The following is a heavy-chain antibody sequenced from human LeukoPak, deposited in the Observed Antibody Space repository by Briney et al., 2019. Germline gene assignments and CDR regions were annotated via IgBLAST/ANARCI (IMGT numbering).Heavy chain of an antibody. CDR3: ASRLYFDY. V-gene: IGHV3-7*01. J-gene: IGHJ4*02. Sequence: GGSLRLSCAVSGFTFSSYWMSWVRQAPGKGLEWVANIKQDGSEKYYVDSVKGRFTISRDNAKNSLYLQMNSLRAEDTAVYYCASRLYFDYWGQGTLVTVSS. CDR1: GFTFSSYW. CDR2: IKQDGSEK. D-gene: IGHD4-11*01.